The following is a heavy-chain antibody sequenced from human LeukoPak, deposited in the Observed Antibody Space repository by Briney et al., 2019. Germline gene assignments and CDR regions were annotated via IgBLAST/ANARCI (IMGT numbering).Heavy chain of an antibody. Sequence: SETLSLTCSVYSGSFSGYYWSWIRQPPGKGLEWIGEINHSVGTNYNPSLKSRVTMSLDTSKNQFSLKLSSVTAADTAVYYCARSDYYGSGFTEFDPWGQGTLVTVSS. CDR3: ARSDYYGSGFTEFDP. CDR1: SGSFSGYY. CDR2: INHSVGT. D-gene: IGHD3-10*01. J-gene: IGHJ5*02. V-gene: IGHV4-34*01.